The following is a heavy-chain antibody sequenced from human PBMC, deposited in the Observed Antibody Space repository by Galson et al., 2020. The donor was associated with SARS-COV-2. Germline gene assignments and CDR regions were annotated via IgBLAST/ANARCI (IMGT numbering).Heavy chain of an antibody. J-gene: IGHJ4*02. Sequence: KISCKASGYTFTSYGISWVRQAPGQGLEWMGWISAYNGNTNYAQKLQGRVTMTTDTSTSTAYMELRSLRSDDTAVYYCALTILTGYLFDYWGQGTLVTVSS. CDR3: ALTILTGYLFDY. V-gene: IGHV1-18*01. D-gene: IGHD3-9*01. CDR2: ISAYNGNT. CDR1: GYTFTSYG.